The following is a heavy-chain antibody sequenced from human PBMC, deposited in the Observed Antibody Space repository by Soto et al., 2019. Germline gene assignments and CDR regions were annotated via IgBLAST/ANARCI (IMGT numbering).Heavy chain of an antibody. Sequence: QVQLVESGGGVVQPGRSLRLSCAASGFTFSSYGMHWVRQAPGKGLEWVAVISYDGSNKYYADSVKGRFTISRDNSKNTLYLQMNSLRAEDTAVYYCAKGHLGIAVAGDAFDIWGQGTMVTVSS. J-gene: IGHJ3*02. V-gene: IGHV3-30*18. CDR3: AKGHLGIAVAGDAFDI. D-gene: IGHD6-19*01. CDR1: GFTFSSYG. CDR2: ISYDGSNK.